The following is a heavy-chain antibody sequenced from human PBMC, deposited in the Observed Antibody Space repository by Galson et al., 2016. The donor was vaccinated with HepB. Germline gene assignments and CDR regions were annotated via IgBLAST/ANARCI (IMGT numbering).Heavy chain of an antibody. CDR1: GGSFSDHY. Sequence: ETLSLTCVVDGGSFSDHYWSWIRQPPGKGLEWIGEINHSGNIRYNPSLKSRVIISLDTSKKQFSLKLSSVTAADTAMYYCAREDFSIRWFDPWGQGTLVTVSS. V-gene: IGHV4-34*01. CDR3: AREDFSIRWFDP. D-gene: IGHD3/OR15-3a*01. J-gene: IGHJ5*02. CDR2: INHSGNI.